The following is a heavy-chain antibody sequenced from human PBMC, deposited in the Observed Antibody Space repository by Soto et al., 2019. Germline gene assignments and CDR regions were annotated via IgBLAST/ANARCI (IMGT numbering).Heavy chain of an antibody. CDR2: IYWDDDK. CDR3: ARRIRISTAPGGTQYYFDS. Sequence: QITLNESGPTLVMPTQTLTLTCTFSGFSLSTSGVGVGWIRQPPGKALEWLALIYWDDDKRYSPSRKSRLTIAKDTSKNQVVLTMTNMDPVDTAIYYCARRIRISTAPGGTQYYFDSWGQGTLVTVSS. V-gene: IGHV2-5*02. D-gene: IGHD2-2*01. CDR1: GFSLSTSGVG. J-gene: IGHJ4*02.